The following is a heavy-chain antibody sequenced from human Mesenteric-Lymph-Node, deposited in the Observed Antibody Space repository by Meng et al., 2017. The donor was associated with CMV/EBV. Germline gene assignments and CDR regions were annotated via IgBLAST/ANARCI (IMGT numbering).Heavy chain of an antibody. CDR2: IIPMLDAA. CDR3: ARDGGGHWFDP. Sequence: SCKASGDIFSRDSISWVRQAPGQGLEWLGRIIPMLDAANYAQKFQGRVTMTADKSTNTAYMELSSLRSEDTAVYYCARDGGGHWFDPWGQGTLVTVSS. CDR1: GDIFSRDS. J-gene: IGHJ5*02. V-gene: IGHV1-69*08. D-gene: IGHD3-16*01.